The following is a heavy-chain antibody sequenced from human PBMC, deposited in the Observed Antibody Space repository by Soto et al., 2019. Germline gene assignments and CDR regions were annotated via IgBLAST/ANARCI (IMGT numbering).Heavy chain of an antibody. CDR2: IYPNTGGT. Sequence: GASVKVSCKASGYTFTGHYIHWVRQAPGQGLEWVGWIYPNTGGTNYAQRFQGRVTMTRDTSISTVYMELSRLRSDDTAAYYCARDSHYDILTGYSRNALDIWGQGTMVTV. CDR1: GYTFTGHY. V-gene: IGHV1-2*02. J-gene: IGHJ3*02. D-gene: IGHD3-9*01. CDR3: ARDSHYDILTGYSRNALDI.